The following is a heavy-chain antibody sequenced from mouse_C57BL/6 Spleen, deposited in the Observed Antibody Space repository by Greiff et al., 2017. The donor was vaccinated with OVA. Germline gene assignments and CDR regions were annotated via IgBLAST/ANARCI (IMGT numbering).Heavy chain of an antibody. D-gene: IGHD1-1*01. J-gene: IGHJ1*03. V-gene: IGHV2-2*01. CDR2: IWSGGST. CDR1: GFSLTSYG. CDR3: ARGVVATYYWYFDV. Sequence: QVQLKESGPGLVQPSQSLSITCTVSGFSLTSYGVHWVRQSPGKGLEWLGVIWSGGSTDYNAAFISRLSISKDNSKSQVFFKMNSLQADDTAIYYCARGVVATYYWYFDVWGTGTTVTVSS.